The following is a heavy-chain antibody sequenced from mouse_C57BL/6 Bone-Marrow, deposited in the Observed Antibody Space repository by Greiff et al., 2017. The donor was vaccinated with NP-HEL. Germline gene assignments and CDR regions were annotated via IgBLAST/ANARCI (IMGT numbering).Heavy chain of an antibody. CDR1: GYTFTDYN. CDR3: ARGGDYAYYFDY. CDR2: INPNNGGT. D-gene: IGHD2-4*01. V-gene: IGHV1-22*01. J-gene: IGHJ2*01. Sequence: EVMLVESGPELVKPGASVKMSCKASGYTFTDYNMHWVKQSHGKSLEWIGYINPNNGGTSYNQKFKGKATLTVNKSSSTAYMELRSLTSEDSAVYYCARGGDYAYYFDYWGQGTTLTVSS.